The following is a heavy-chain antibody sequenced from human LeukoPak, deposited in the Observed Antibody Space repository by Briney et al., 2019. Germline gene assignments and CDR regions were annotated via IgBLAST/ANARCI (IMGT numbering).Heavy chain of an antibody. CDR2: IRYDGSNK. CDR3: AKEKLDSSSLLSPVV. Sequence: GGSLRLSCAASGFTFSSYGMHWVRQAPGKGLEWVAFIRYDGSNKYYADSVKGRFTISRDNSKNTLYLQMNSLRAEDTAVYYCAKEKLDSSSLLSPVVWGQGTLVTVSS. CDR1: GFTFSSYG. J-gene: IGHJ4*02. D-gene: IGHD6-6*01. V-gene: IGHV3-30*02.